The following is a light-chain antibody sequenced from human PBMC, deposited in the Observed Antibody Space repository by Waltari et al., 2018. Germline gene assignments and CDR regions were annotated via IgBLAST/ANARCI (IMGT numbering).Light chain of an antibody. V-gene: IGKV1-NL1*01. CDR1: QDIRDS. J-gene: IGKJ2*01. CDR2: GAS. CDR3: QQYYSTLMYT. Sequence: DIQMTQSPSSLSASVGDRVTITCQASQDIRDSLAWYQHKPGTAPKLLLYGASRLESGVPSRFSGSAYGTEYTLTIGNLQPEDFATYFCQQYYSTLMYTFGQGTKLEI.